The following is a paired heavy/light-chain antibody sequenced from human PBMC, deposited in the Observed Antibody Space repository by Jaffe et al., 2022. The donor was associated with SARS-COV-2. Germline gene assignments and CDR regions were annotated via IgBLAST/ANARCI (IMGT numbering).Heavy chain of an antibody. CDR3: ARAPDCTVGACFLDY. CDR2: ISGTGSDI. CDR1: GFTFNSYE. V-gene: IGHV3-48*03. D-gene: IGHD2-8*02. Sequence: EVQLVESGGGLVQPGGSLRLSCAASGFTFNSYEMNWVRQAPGKGLEWLSYISGTGSDIRYADSVKGRFTMSRDNAKNSLYLQMNSLRDEDTAVYYCARAPDCTVGACFLDYWGQGTLITVSS. J-gene: IGHJ4*02.
Light chain of an antibody. CDR3: QQYYTTPWS. CDR1: QSVLYSSNNKNY. Sequence: DIVTTQSPDSLAVSLGERATINCKSSQSVLYSSNNKNYLAWYQQKPGQPPKLLIYWASTRQSGVPDRFSGSGSGTDFTLTISSLQAEDVAVYYCQQYYTTPWSFGQGTEVEIK. J-gene: IGKJ1*01. CDR2: WAS. V-gene: IGKV4-1*01.